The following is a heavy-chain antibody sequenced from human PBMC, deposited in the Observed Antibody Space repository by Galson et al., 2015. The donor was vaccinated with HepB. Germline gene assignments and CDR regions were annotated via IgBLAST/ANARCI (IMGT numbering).Heavy chain of an antibody. CDR2: INPSGGST. D-gene: IGHD3-3*01. CDR1: GGTFSSYA. Sequence: SVKVSCKASGGTFSSYAISWVRQAPGQGLEWMGIINPSGGSTSYAQKFQGRVTMTRDTSTSTVYMELSSLRSEDTAVYYCARGPGDFWSGYSGFFYYYYMDVWGKGTTVTVSS. V-gene: IGHV1-46*01. CDR3: ARGPGDFWSGYSGFFYYYYMDV. J-gene: IGHJ6*03.